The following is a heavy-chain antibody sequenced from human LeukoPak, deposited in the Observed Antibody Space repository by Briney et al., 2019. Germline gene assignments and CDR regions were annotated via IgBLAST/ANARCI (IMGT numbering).Heavy chain of an antibody. CDR1: GFTFNNYA. V-gene: IGHV3-23*01. J-gene: IGHJ4*02. Sequence: PGGSLRLSCAASGFTFNNYAMGWVRQPPGKGLEWLSAIDGGGDATKYADSVKGRFTISRDNSKNTLYLQMNSLRAEDTAVYYCAKKGYYDGSGYYMYYFDHWGQGTLVTVSS. CDR3: AKKGYYDGSGYYMYYFDH. D-gene: IGHD3-22*01. CDR2: IDGGGDAT.